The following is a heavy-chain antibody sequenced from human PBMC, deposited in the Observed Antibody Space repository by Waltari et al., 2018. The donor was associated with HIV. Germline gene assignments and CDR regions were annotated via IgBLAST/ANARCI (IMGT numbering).Heavy chain of an antibody. CDR2: IYDSEDT. J-gene: IGHJ1*01. CDR1: GVSISSGDYY. V-gene: IGHV4-30-4*01. CDR3: ASTTLYGDLRPRHSDD. D-gene: IGHD4-17*01. Sequence: QVRLQESGPGLVKPSQTLSLSCTVSGVSISSGDYYWSWIRQTPGKGLEWIGHIYDSEDTNYSPSLKSRLTISLDISKNPFSLKLSSVTAADTSVYYCASTTLYGDLRPRHSDDWGQGTLVTLSS.